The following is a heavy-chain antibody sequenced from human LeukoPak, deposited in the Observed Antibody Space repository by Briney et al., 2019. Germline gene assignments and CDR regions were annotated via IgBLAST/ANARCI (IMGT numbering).Heavy chain of an antibody. J-gene: IGHJ5*02. CDR3: AKDPYSSSWYQYWFDP. D-gene: IGHD6-13*01. CDR1: GFTFSTFA. Sequence: QAGGSLRLSCAASGFTFSTFAMIWVRQPPGKGLEWVSSIFPSGGEIHYADSVKGRFTISRDNSKNTLYLQMNSLRAEDTAVYYCAKDPYSSSWYQYWFDPWGQGTLVTVSS. V-gene: IGHV3-23*01. CDR2: IFPSGGEI.